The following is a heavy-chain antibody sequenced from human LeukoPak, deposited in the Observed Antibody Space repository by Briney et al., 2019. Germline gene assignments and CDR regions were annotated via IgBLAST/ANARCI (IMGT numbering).Heavy chain of an antibody. CDR3: AKPLRGYYFDN. CDR2: ISHTGGDT. V-gene: IGHV3-23*01. J-gene: IGHJ4*02. Sequence: RQAPGXXLEWVSAISHTGGDTYYADSVKGRFTISRDNSKNTLYLQMNSLRAEDTAVYFCAKPLRGYYFDNWGQGTLITVSS.